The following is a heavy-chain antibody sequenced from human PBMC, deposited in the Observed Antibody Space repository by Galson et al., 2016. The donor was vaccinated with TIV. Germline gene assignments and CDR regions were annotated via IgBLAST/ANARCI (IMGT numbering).Heavy chain of an antibody. V-gene: IGHV3-9*01. CDR3: SKARGYGYGSPRDYYYGMDV. CDR2: ISSNSVSR. J-gene: IGHJ6*02. CDR1: GFTFEDYG. Sequence: SLRLSCAASGFTFEDYGMHWVRHAPGKGLEWVSGISSNSVSRGYADSVKGRFTVSRDNAKNSLYLQMNSLRGEDTALYYCSKARGYGYGSPRDYYYGMDVWGQGTTVIVSS. D-gene: IGHD4-17*01.